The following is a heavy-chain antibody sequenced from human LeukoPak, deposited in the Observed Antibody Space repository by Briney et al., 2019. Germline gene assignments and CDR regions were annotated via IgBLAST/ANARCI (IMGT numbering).Heavy chain of an antibody. D-gene: IGHD3-22*01. V-gene: IGHV1-2*02. Sequence: ASVTVSFTSSGYTFTVYYMHWVRQAPGQGLEWMGWINPNSGGTNYAQKFQGRVTMTRDTSISTAYMELSRLRSDDTAVYYCARDQSGSSGYSDYWGQGTLVTVSS. CDR1: GYTFTVYY. J-gene: IGHJ4*02. CDR2: INPNSGGT. CDR3: ARDQSGSSGYSDY.